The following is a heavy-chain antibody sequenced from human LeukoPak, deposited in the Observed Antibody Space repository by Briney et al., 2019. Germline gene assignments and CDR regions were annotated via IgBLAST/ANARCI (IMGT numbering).Heavy chain of an antibody. CDR3: ARDSVFYYYDSSGYSTHYYYGMDV. CDR2: MNPNSGNT. Sequence: EASVKVSCKASGYTFTSYDINWVRQAPGQGLEWMGWMNPNSGNTGYAQKFQGRVTMTTDTSTSTAYMELRSLRSDDTAVYYCARDSVFYYYDSSGYSTHYYYGMDVWGQGTTVTVSS. J-gene: IGHJ6*02. CDR1: GYTFTSYD. D-gene: IGHD3-22*01. V-gene: IGHV1-8*01.